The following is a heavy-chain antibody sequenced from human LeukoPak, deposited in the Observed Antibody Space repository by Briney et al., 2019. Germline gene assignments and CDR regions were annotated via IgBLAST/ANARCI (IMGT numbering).Heavy chain of an antibody. V-gene: IGHV3-66*01. CDR1: GFTVSSNY. J-gene: IGHJ4*02. Sequence: GGSLRLSCAASGFTVSSNYMSWVRQAPGKGLEWVSAIYTGGSTYYAGSVKGRFTISRDNSKNTLYLQMNSLRAEDTAVYYCARDPYYYGSGSPDYWGQGTLVTVSS. D-gene: IGHD3-10*01. CDR3: ARDPYYYGSGSPDY. CDR2: IYTGGST.